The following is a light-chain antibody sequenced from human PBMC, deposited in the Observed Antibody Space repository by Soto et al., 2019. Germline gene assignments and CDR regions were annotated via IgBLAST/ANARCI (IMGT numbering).Light chain of an antibody. J-gene: IGLJ3*02. Sequence: QSVPTQPPSVSGAPGQRVTISCTGSSSNIGAGYDVHWYQQLPGTAPKLLIYGNSNRPSGVPDRFSGSKSGTSASLAITGLQAEDEADYYCQSYDSSLSGWVFGGGTKVNVL. CDR2: GNS. CDR3: QSYDSSLSGWV. V-gene: IGLV1-40*01. CDR1: SSNIGAGYD.